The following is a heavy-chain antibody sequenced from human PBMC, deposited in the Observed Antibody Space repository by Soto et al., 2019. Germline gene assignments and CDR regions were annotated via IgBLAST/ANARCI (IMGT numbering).Heavy chain of an antibody. D-gene: IGHD5-12*01. Sequence: QVQLVQSGAEEKEPGASVKFSCKASGYTFTNYAMHWVRQAPGQRLEWMGWINAGNGNTKYSQKFQGRVTITRDTSASTAYMELSSLRSEDTAVYYCARVSGYYLPDYWGQGTLVTVSS. CDR2: INAGNGNT. CDR3: ARVSGYYLPDY. CDR1: GYTFTNYA. V-gene: IGHV1-3*05. J-gene: IGHJ4*02.